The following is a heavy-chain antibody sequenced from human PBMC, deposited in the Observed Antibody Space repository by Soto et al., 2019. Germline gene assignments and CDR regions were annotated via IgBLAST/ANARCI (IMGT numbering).Heavy chain of an antibody. Sequence: GGSLRLSCAASGFTFSSYGMHWVRQAPGKGLEWVAVIWYDGSNKYYADSVKGRFTISRDNSKNTLYLQMNSLRAEDTAVYYCARAGAAGTRSGYYYYMDVWGKGTTVTVSS. CDR3: ARAGAAGTRSGYYYYMDV. J-gene: IGHJ6*03. CDR1: GFTFSSYG. CDR2: IWYDGSNK. D-gene: IGHD6-13*01. V-gene: IGHV3-33*01.